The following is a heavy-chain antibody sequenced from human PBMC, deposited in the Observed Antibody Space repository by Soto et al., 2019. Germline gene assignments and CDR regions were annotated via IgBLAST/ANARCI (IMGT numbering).Heavy chain of an antibody. V-gene: IGHV3-66*01. CDR1: GFTVSNNY. D-gene: IGHD3-16*01. Sequence: EVLLEESGGGFVQPGGSLRLSCAASGFTVSNNYMTWVRQAPGKGLEWVAVIQDGGSISYADSVSDRFIISRDNSKNTVFFEKKNPRTGDTAVYFWARGEGPGSNGLCHWGPGTLVTVSS. J-gene: IGHJ4*02. CDR2: IQDGGSI. CDR3: ARGEGPGSNGLCH.